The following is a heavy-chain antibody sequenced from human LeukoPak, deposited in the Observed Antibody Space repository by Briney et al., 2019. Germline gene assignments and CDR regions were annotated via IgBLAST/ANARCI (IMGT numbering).Heavy chain of an antibody. CDR2: IYYSGST. V-gene: IGHV4-30-4*08. Sequence: SQTLPLTCTVSGGSISSGDYYWSWIRQPPGKGLEWSGYIYYSGSTYYNPSLKSRVTISVDTSKNQFSLKLSSVTAADTAVYYCARVSPYYDFWSGYGDYWGQGTLVTVSS. CDR1: GGSISSGDYY. J-gene: IGHJ4*02. CDR3: ARVSPYYDFWSGYGDY. D-gene: IGHD3-3*01.